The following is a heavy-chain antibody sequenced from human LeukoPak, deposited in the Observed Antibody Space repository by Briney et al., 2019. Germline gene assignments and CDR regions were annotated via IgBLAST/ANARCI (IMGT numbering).Heavy chain of an antibody. V-gene: IGHV1-18*01. CDR3: AREERAWPLDY. CDR1: GYAFIDFA. CDR2: ISAYTGNT. D-gene: IGHD1-26*01. J-gene: IGHJ4*02. Sequence: GASVKVSCKASGYAFIDFAISWVRQAPGQGLEWMGWISAYTGNTNYAQTLQGRVTMTTDTSTATAYMELGSLRSDDTAIYYCAREERAWPLDYWGQGTLVTVSS.